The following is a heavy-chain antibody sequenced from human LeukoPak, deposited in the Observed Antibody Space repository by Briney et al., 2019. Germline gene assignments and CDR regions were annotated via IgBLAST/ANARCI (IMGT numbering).Heavy chain of an antibody. V-gene: IGHV3-49*04. CDR3: ARAYDSSGYYQAC. J-gene: IGHJ4*02. D-gene: IGHD3-22*01. CDR1: GFTFGDYA. Sequence: GSLRLSCTASGFTFGDYAMSWVRQAPGKGLEWVGFVRSKTYGGTTEYAASVKGRFTISRDDSKSIAYLQVDSLNTEDTAVFFCARAYDSSGYYQACWGQGTVVTVSP. CDR2: VRSKTYGGTT.